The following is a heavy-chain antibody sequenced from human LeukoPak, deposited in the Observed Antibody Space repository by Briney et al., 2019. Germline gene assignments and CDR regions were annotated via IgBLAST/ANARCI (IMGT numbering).Heavy chain of an antibody. CDR1: GDSISSSSSY. Sequence: SETLSLTCTVSGDSISSSSSYWGWIRQPPGEGLEWIGSIYYSGSTYYNTSLKSRVTISVDTSKNQFSLKLSSVTAADTAVYYCARAPSGSYPYFDYWGQGTLVTVSS. V-gene: IGHV4-39*07. J-gene: IGHJ4*02. CDR3: ARAPSGSYPYFDY. D-gene: IGHD1-26*01. CDR2: IYYSGST.